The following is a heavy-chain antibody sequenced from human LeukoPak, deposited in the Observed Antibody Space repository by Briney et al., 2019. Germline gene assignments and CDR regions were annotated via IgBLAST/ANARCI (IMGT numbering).Heavy chain of an antibody. CDR1: GYTFTSYG. J-gene: IGHJ4*02. CDR2: ISAYNGNT. Sequence: EASVKVSCTASGYTFTSYGISWVRQAPGQGLEWMGWISAYNGNTNYAQKLQGRVTMTTDTSTSTAYMELRSLRSDDTAVYYCARGGSYYDSSGPFSDYWGQGTLVTVSS. V-gene: IGHV1-18*01. CDR3: ARGGSYYDSSGPFSDY. D-gene: IGHD3-22*01.